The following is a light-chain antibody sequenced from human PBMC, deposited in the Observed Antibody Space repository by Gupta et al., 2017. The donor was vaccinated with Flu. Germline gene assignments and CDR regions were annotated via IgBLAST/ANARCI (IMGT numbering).Light chain of an antibody. CDR1: QSILYNSNNKNY. V-gene: IGKV4-1*01. Sequence: DIVMTQSPDSLVVSLGERATISCKSSQSILYNSNNKNYLAWYQKKPGQPPKLLIYWASTRESGVPDRFSGSGSGTDFTLTISSLQAEDLAVYFCQQYFSSMFTFGQGTKLEIK. J-gene: IGKJ2*01. CDR3: QQYFSSMFT. CDR2: WAS.